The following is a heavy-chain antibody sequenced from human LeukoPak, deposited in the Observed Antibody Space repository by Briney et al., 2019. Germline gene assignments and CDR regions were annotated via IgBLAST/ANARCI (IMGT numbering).Heavy chain of an antibody. J-gene: IGHJ4*02. Sequence: GASVKGSCKASGYTFTGYYMHWVRQAPGQGLEWMGRINPNSGGTNYAQKFQGRVTMTRDTSISTAYMELSRLRSDDTAVYYCARDQRPYDYVWGSYRYSFDYWGQGTLVTVSS. D-gene: IGHD3-16*02. CDR3: ARDQRPYDYVWGSYRYSFDY. V-gene: IGHV1-2*06. CDR2: INPNSGGT. CDR1: GYTFTGYY.